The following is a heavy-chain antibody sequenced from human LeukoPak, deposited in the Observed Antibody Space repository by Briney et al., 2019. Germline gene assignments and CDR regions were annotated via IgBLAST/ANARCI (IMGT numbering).Heavy chain of an antibody. Sequence: QTGGSLRLSCATSGFIFSSYAMSWVRQAPGRGLEWVSSISGSGGSIYYADSVKGRFTISRDNSKNTLYLQMNSLRAEDTAVYYCAKARGEQNGGSNYWGQGTQVIVSS. J-gene: IGHJ4*02. D-gene: IGHD2-15*01. CDR1: GFIFSSYA. V-gene: IGHV3-23*01. CDR2: ISGSGGSI. CDR3: AKARGEQNGGSNY.